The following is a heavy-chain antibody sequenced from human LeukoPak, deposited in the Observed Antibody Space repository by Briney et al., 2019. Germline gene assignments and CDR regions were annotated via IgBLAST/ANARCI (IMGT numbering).Heavy chain of an antibody. V-gene: IGHV3-21*01. CDR1: GFTFSSFG. CDR3: ARDRLVGGTTIAY. CDR2: ISSSSSFI. Sequence: GGSLRLSCAASGFTFSSFGMHWVRQAPGKGLEGVSSISSSSSFIYYADSVKGRFTISRDNAKDSLYLQMNSLRDEDTAVYYCARDRLVGGTTIAYWGQGTLVTVSS. J-gene: IGHJ4*02. D-gene: IGHD1-26*01.